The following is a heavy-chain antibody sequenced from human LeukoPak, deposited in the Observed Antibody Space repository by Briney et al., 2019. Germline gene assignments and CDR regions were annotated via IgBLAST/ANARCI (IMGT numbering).Heavy chain of an antibody. Sequence: SGGSLRLSCAASGFTFRSYIMNWVRQAPGKGLEWVSSISSSSNYIYYADSVKGRFTISRDNAENSLYLQMNSLRAEDTAVYYCARLGGYYYDSSGYSFGRYYYYYMDVWGKGTTVTISS. CDR3: ARLGGYYYDSSGYSFGRYYYYYMDV. D-gene: IGHD3-22*01. J-gene: IGHJ6*03. CDR2: ISSSSNYI. V-gene: IGHV3-21*01. CDR1: GFTFRSYI.